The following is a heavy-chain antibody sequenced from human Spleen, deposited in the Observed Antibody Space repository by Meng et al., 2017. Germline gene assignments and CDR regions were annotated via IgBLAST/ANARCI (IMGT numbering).Heavy chain of an antibody. CDR2: INPHTGVT. CDR3: ARDEDISAAGKLFGDY. CDR1: GYSFPAYY. Sequence: SVKVSCKASGYSFPAYYIHWVRQAPGQGLEWMAWINPHTGVTKYAQKFQARVTMTGDTSISTAYMELSGLRSDDTAMYYCARDEDISAAGKLFGDYWGQGTLVTVSS. V-gene: IGHV1-2*02. J-gene: IGHJ4*02. D-gene: IGHD6-25*01.